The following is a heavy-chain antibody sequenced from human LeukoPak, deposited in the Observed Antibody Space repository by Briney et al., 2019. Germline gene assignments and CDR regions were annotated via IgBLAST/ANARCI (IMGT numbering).Heavy chain of an antibody. CDR2: MYTGGGR. Sequence: GGSLRLSCAASGFSVSNYYMSWVRQPPGKGLEWVSVMYTGGGRYYGDSVKGRFTISKDNSKNTVFLQMNSLRVEDTALYYCTRGQSYCGADCYSDWGQGTLVTVSS. CDR3: TRGQSYCGADCYSD. J-gene: IGHJ4*02. D-gene: IGHD2-21*02. CDR1: GFSVSNYY. V-gene: IGHV3-66*01.